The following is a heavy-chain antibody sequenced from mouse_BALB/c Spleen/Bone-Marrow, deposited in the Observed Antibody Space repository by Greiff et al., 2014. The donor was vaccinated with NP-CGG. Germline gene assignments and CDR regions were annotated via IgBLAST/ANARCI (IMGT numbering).Heavy chain of an antibody. V-gene: IGHV5-6-4*01. Sequence: DVQLVESGGGLVKPGGSLKLSCAASGFTFSSYTMSWVRQTPEKRLEWVATISSGGSYTYYPDSVKGRFTISRDNAKNTLYLQMSSLKSEDTAMYYCSRDLYGGYHYYAMDYWGQGTSVTVSS. D-gene: IGHD2-3*01. J-gene: IGHJ4*01. CDR1: GFTFSSYT. CDR2: ISSGGSYT. CDR3: SRDLYGGYHYYAMDY.